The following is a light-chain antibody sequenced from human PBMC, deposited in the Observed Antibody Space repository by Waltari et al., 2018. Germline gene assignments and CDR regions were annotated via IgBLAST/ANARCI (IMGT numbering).Light chain of an antibody. CDR2: DAS. CDR1: QDINIY. J-gene: IGKJ3*01. CDR3: QQFDNLPPRVT. Sequence: DIQMTQSPSSLSASVGDRVTITCQASQDINIYFNWYQQKPGKAPKLLIYDASNWETGVPSRFSGTGSGTDFSFTISSLQPEDVATYYCQQFDNLPPRVTFGPGTRVDLK. V-gene: IGKV1-33*01.